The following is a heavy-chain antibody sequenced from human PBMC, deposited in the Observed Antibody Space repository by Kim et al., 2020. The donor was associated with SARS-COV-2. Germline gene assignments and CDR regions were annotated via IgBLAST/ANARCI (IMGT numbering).Heavy chain of an antibody. CDR3: ARAGSSGFSYIVAKFVP. D-gene: IGHD6-19*01. V-gene: IGHV4-59*01. J-gene: IGHJ5*02. CDR2: IYFSGST. Sequence: SETLSLTCTVSGGSISSYYWSWIRQPPGKGLEWIGYIYFSGSTNYNPSLKSQVTISVDTSKNQFSLKLSSVTAADTAVYYCARAGSSGFSYIVAKFVPWGQGTLVTVSS. CDR1: GGSISSYY.